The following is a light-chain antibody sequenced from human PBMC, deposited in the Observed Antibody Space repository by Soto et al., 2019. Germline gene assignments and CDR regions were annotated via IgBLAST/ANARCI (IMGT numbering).Light chain of an antibody. J-gene: IGLJ2*01. CDR2: HNN. CDR3: AAWDDSLNAVV. Sequence: QSVLTQPPSASGTPGQRVTISCAGSNSNVGSSTVDWYQQRPGTAPKHLIYHNNQRPSGVPERLSGSKSCTSASLAIIGLQSEDEADYYCAAWDDSLNAVVFGGGTKLTVL. CDR1: NSNVGSST. V-gene: IGLV1-44*01.